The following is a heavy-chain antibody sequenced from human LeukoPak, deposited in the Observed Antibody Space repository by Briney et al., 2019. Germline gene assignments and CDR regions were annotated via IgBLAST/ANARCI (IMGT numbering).Heavy chain of an antibody. D-gene: IGHD3-22*01. CDR1: GYSFTSYW. J-gene: IGHJ6*02. V-gene: IGHV5-51*01. CDR2: IYPGDSDT. CDR3: ERQEGYYDSSGSTRYYGMDV. Sequence: GESLKISCKGSGYSFTSYWIGWVRQMPGKGLEWMGIIYPGDSDTRYSPSFQGQVTISADKSISTAYLQWSSLKASDTAMYYCERQEGYYDSSGSTRYYGMDVWGQGTTVTVSS.